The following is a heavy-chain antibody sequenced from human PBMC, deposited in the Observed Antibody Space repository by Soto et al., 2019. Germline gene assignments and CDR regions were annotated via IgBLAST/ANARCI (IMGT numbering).Heavy chain of an antibody. CDR2: LNPYNGKT. D-gene: IGHD6-6*01. CDR3: ARVSSIAARRSFDS. Sequence: QVQLVQSGTEVKTPGASVKVSCKASGYTFTSHDINWVRQATGQGLEWMGWLNPYNGKTAYGQRFQGRVTMTWNAPTGTVYLELSSLRSEDTAMYYCARVSSIAARRSFDSWGQGTLGTVSS. J-gene: IGHJ4*02. V-gene: IGHV1-8*01. CDR1: GYTFTSHD.